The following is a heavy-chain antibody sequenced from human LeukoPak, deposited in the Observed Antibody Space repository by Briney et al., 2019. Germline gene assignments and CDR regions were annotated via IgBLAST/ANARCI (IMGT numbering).Heavy chain of an antibody. CDR1: GFTVSSNY. CDR2: IYSGGST. V-gene: IGHV3-53*01. CDR3: ARANSGWYGGGAFDI. Sequence: GGSLRLSCAASGFTVSSNYMSWVRQAPGKGLEWVSVIYSGGSTYYADSVKGRFTISRDNSKNTLYLQMNSLRAEDTAVYYCARANSGWYGGGAFDIWGQGTMVTVSS. J-gene: IGHJ3*02. D-gene: IGHD6-19*01.